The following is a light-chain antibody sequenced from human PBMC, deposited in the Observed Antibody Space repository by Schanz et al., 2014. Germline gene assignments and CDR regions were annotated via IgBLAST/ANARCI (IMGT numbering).Light chain of an antibody. J-gene: IGLJ3*02. CDR2: DVS. CDR3: CSYTSSSTWV. Sequence: QSALTQPASVSGSPGQSITISCTGTSSDLGGYNYVSWYQQYPGKAPKLIIYDVSNRPSGVSNRFSGSKSGNTASLTISGLQAEDDADYYCCSYTSSSTWVFGGGTKLTVL. CDR1: SSDLGGYNY. V-gene: IGLV2-14*01.